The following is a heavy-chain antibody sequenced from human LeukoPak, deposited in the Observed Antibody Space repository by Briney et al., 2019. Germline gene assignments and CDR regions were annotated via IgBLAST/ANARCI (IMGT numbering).Heavy chain of an antibody. V-gene: IGHV3-74*01. Sequence: GRSLRLSCIASGFTFSTYAMHWVRQAPGKGLVWVSRINSDGSSTSYADSVKGRFTISRDNAKNTLYLQMNSLRAEDTAVYYCASAWTTVTSGFDYWGQGTLVTVSS. CDR3: ASAWTTVTSGFDY. D-gene: IGHD4-17*01. J-gene: IGHJ4*02. CDR2: INSDGSST. CDR1: GFTFSTYA.